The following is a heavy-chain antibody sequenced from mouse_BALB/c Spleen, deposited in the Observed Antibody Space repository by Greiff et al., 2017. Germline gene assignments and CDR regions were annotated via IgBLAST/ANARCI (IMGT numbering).Heavy chain of an antibody. CDR1: GYSFTGYF. Sequence: VQLQQSGPELVKPGASVKISCKASGYSFTGYFMNWVMQSHGKSLEWIGRINPYNGDTFYNQKFKGKATLTVDKSSSTAHMELRSLASEDSAVYYCARVEGFAFAYWGQGTLVTVSA. CDR3: ARVEGFAFAY. CDR2: INPYNGDT. J-gene: IGHJ3*01. V-gene: IGHV1-20*02.